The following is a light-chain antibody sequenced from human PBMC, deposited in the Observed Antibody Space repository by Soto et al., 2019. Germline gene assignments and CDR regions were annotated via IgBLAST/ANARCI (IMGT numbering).Light chain of an antibody. Sequence: DIQMTQSPSSLSAYVGDRVTITCRASQSITNYLNWYQQKPGKAPNLLIYAASSLQTGVPSRFSGSGSGTDFTLTISSLQPEDFATYYCQQSYSTPRTFGQGTKVEIK. V-gene: IGKV1-39*01. CDR2: AAS. J-gene: IGKJ1*01. CDR3: QQSYSTPRT. CDR1: QSITNY.